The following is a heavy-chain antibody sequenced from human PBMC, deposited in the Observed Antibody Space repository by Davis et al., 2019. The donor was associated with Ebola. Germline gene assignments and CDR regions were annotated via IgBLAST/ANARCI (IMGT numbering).Heavy chain of an antibody. CDR3: ARAHPRDIVVVVAADFDY. J-gene: IGHJ4*02. D-gene: IGHD2-15*01. CDR1: GYTFTSYG. Sequence: ASSVTVSCKASGYTFTSYGISWVRQAPGQGLEWMGWINPNSGGTNYAQKFQGWVTMTRDTSISTAYMELSRLRSDDTAVYYCARAHPRDIVVVVAADFDYWGQGTLVTVSS. CDR2: INPNSGGT. V-gene: IGHV1-2*04.